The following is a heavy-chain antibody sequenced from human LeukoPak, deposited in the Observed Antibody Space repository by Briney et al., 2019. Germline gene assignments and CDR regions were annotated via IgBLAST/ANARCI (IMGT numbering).Heavy chain of an antibody. Sequence: GGSLRLSCAASGFTFSSYWMSWARQAPGKGLEWVANIKQDGSEKYYVDSVKGRFTISRDNAKNSLYLQMNSLRAEDTAVYYCASTKGQWLVLGYWGQGTLVTVSS. J-gene: IGHJ4*02. CDR3: ASTKGQWLVLGY. D-gene: IGHD6-19*01. CDR2: IKQDGSEK. CDR1: GFTFSSYW. V-gene: IGHV3-7*01.